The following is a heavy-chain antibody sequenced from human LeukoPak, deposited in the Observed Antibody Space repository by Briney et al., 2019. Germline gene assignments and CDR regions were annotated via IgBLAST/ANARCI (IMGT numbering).Heavy chain of an antibody. CDR2: INPNSGGT. CDR1: GYTFTGYY. J-gene: IGHJ4*02. Sequence: GASVKVSCKASGYTFTGYYMHWVRQAPGQGLEWMGWINPNSGGTNYAQKFQGRVTMTRDTSISTAYMELSSLTSEDMAVYYCARARSISSNWGIDYWGQGTLVTVSS. D-gene: IGHD6-13*01. V-gene: IGHV1-2*02. CDR3: ARARSISSNWGIDY.